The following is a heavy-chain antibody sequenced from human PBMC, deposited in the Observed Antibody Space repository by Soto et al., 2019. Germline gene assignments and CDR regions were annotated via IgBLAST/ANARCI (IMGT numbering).Heavy chain of an antibody. CDR3: QARSPALYY. Sequence: QVQLEESGVGMVQPGRSLRLSCAASGFTFSSYGMHWVRQAPGKGLVWVAVIWYDVSKKYYADFVKGRFTIYRDNSQYTLYLQMNSRRADSTAVYDCQARSPALYYWGQGTLVTVSS. CDR1: GFTFSSYG. CDR2: IWYDVSKK. V-gene: IGHV3-33*01. J-gene: IGHJ4*02.